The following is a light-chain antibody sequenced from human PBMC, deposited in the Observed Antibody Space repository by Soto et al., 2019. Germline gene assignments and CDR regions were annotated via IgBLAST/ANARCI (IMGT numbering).Light chain of an antibody. Sequence: EVVLTQSPGTLSLSPGERATLSCRASQSVSINYLAWYQQKPGQAPRLIIYGPSRRATGIPDRFSGSGSGTDFTLTISRLEPEDFATYYCQQRGNWPPTFGQGTKLEI. CDR1: QSVSINY. J-gene: IGKJ2*01. CDR3: QQRGNWPPT. CDR2: GPS. V-gene: IGKV3D-20*02.